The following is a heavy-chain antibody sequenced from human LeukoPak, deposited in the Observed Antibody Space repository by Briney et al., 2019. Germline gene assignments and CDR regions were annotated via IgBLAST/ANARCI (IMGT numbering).Heavy chain of an antibody. V-gene: IGHV3-7*01. CDR1: GFTFSTYW. CDR3: ARDKGYFDY. D-gene: IGHD2-15*01. Sequence: GGSLRLSCAASGFTFSTYWMSWVRQAPGKGLEWVANIKQDGSEKSYVDSVKGRFTISRDNAKNSLFLQMNSLRADDTAVYFCARDKGYFDYLGQGTLVTVSS. CDR2: IKQDGSEK. J-gene: IGHJ4*02.